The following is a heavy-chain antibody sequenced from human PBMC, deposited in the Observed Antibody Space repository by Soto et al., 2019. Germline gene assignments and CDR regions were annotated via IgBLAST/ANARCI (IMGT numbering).Heavy chain of an antibody. V-gene: IGHV4-4*02. Sequence: QVQLQESGPGLVKPSETLSLTCVVSGDSISSTNWWTWVRRPPGKGLEWIGEIYHDESTNYNPSLQSRVTISVDKSNNQFSLTVSSVTAADTAIYYCARVRSDGWFWAFDMWGQGTMVTVSS. CDR1: GDSISSTNW. CDR2: IYHDEST. D-gene: IGHD6-19*01. CDR3: ARVRSDGWFWAFDM. J-gene: IGHJ3*02.